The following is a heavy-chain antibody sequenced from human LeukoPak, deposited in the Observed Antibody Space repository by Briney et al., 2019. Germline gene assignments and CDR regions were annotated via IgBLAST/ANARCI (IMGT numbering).Heavy chain of an antibody. D-gene: IGHD3-22*01. V-gene: IGHV3-23*01. CDR1: GFTFRSYA. CDR2: ISGSGGIT. Sequence: GGSLRLSCAASGFTFRSYAMSWVRQAPGKGLEWVSGISGSGGITYYAESLRGRSTISRDNSKNTLYLQMNSLRAEDTAMYYCAKVPTDYESSGPVDWGQGTQVTVSS. CDR3: AKVPTDYESSGPVD. J-gene: IGHJ4*02.